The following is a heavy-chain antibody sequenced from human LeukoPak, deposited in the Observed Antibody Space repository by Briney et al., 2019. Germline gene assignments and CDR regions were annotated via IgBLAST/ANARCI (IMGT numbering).Heavy chain of an antibody. CDR2: FDPEDGET. J-gene: IGHJ4*02. CDR3: ATIDFGVVIPTRWAGYYFDY. CDR1: GYTLTELS. D-gene: IGHD3-3*01. Sequence: GASVKVSCKVSGYTLTELSMHWVRQAPGKGLEWMGGFDPEDGETIYAQKFQGRVTMTEDTSTDTVYMELSSLRSEDTAVYYCATIDFGVVIPTRWAGYYFDYWGQGTLVTVSS. V-gene: IGHV1-24*01.